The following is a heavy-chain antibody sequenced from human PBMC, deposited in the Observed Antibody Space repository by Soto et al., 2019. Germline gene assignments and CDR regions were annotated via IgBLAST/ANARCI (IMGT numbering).Heavy chain of an antibody. CDR3: ARHPFGAFGGVIDYYFDY. D-gene: IGHD3-16*02. CDR2: IDPSDSYT. Sequence: RGESLKISCKGSGYSFTSYWISWVRQMPGKGLEWMGRIDPSDSYTNYSPSFQGHVTISADKSISTAYLQWSSLKASDTAMYYCARHPFGAFGGVIDYYFDYWGQGTLVTVSS. CDR1: GYSFTSYW. J-gene: IGHJ4*02. V-gene: IGHV5-10-1*01.